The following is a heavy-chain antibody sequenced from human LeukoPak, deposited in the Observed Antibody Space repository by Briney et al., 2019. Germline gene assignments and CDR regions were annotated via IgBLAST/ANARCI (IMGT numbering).Heavy chain of an antibody. Sequence: GASVKVSCKASGYTFASYGISWVRQAPGQGLEWMGWIHAYSGDTHYARKLQGRVTMTTDTSTSTAYMELRSLISDDTAVYYCARATTAYSGLIDYWGQGTLVTVSS. V-gene: IGHV1-18*01. CDR1: GYTFASYG. J-gene: IGHJ4*02. CDR2: IHAYSGDT. CDR3: ARATTAYSGLIDY. D-gene: IGHD2-21*01.